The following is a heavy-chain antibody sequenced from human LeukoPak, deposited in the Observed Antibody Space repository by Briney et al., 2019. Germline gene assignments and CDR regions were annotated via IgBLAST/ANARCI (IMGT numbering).Heavy chain of an antibody. CDR2: ISYDGRDK. Sequence: PGGSLRLSCAASGFTFSTYAIHWVRQAPGKGLEWVAVISYDGRDKHHADSVKGRFTISRDNSKNTLYLQMNSLRAEDTAVYYCAKDGDIAAADYYFDYWGQGTLVTVSS. V-gene: IGHV3-30-3*02. D-gene: IGHD6-13*01. J-gene: IGHJ4*02. CDR3: AKDGDIAAADYYFDY. CDR1: GFTFSTYA.